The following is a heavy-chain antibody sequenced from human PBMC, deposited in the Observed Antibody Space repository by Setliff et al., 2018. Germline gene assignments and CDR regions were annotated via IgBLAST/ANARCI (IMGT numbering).Heavy chain of an antibody. V-gene: IGHV1-18*01. D-gene: IGHD5-18*01. CDR1: GFTFKTYS. J-gene: IGHJ4*02. CDR3: ATFRGYTYGYDY. CDR2: ISGYNSNT. Sequence: ASVKVSCKASGFTFKTYSFSWIRQAPGQGLEWVGWISGYNSNTIYAQNFQGRVTMTTDASTNTAYMELRSLGSDDTAAYYCATFRGYTYGYDYWGQGTQVTVSS.